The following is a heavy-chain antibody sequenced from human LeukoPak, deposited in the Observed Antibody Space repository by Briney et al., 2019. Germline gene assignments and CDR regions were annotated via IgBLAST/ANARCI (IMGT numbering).Heavy chain of an antibody. V-gene: IGHV3-48*01. CDR2: ISSSSSTM. J-gene: IGHJ4*02. Sequence: GGSLRLSCAASGFTFSSYSMNWVRQAPGKGLEWVSYISSSSSTMYYADSVKGRFTISRDNAKNSLYLQMNSLKTEDTAVYYCTRLAETGRYCSSTSCSVDYWGQGTLVTVSS. CDR3: TRLAETGRYCSSTSCSVDY. D-gene: IGHD2-2*01. CDR1: GFTFSSYS.